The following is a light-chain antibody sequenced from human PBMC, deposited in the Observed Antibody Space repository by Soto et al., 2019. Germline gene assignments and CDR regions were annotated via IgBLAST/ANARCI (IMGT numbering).Light chain of an antibody. Sequence: EIVLTQSPGTLSLSPGERATLSCRASQSVSSSYLAWYQQKPGQAPRLLIYGASSRATGIPDRFSGSGPGTDFTLTISRLEPEDFAVYYCQQYGSSPRTFGGGTKMESK. CDR2: GAS. CDR3: QQYGSSPRT. CDR1: QSVSSSY. J-gene: IGKJ4*01. V-gene: IGKV3-20*01.